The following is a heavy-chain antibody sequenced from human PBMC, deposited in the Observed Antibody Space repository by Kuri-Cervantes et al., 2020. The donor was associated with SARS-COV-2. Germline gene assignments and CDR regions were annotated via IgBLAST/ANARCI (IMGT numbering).Heavy chain of an antibody. CDR2: IWYDGSNK. D-gene: IGHD3-16*02. J-gene: IGHJ4*02. CDR1: GFTFSSYA. V-gene: IGHV3-33*08. CDR3: ARDTVRGVIRYYFDY. Sequence: LSLTCAASGFTFSSYAMHWVRQAPGKGLEWVAVIWYDGSNKYYADSVKGRFTISRDNSKNTLYLQMNSLRAEDTAVYYCARDTVRGVIRYYFDYWGQGTLVTVSS.